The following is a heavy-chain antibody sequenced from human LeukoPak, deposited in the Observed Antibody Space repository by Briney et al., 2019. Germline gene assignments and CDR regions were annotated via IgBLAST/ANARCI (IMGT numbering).Heavy chain of an antibody. CDR3: ARDILTGYNWFDP. J-gene: IGHJ5*02. V-gene: IGHV1-2*02. Sequence: GASVKVSCKASGYIFTGYYMHWVRQAPGQGLEWMGWINPNSGDTNYAQKFQGRVTMTRDTSISTAYMEPSRLRSDDTAVYYCARDILTGYNWFDPWGQGTLVTVSS. CDR2: INPNSGDT. D-gene: IGHD3-9*01. CDR1: GYIFTGYY.